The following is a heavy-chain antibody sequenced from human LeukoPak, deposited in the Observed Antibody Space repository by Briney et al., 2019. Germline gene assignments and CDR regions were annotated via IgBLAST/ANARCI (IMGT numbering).Heavy chain of an antibody. Sequence: GGSLRLSCAASGFTFSSYAIHWVRQAPGKGLEWVSFIYSDNTHYSDSVKGRFTISRDNSKNTLYLQMNSLRAEDTAVYYCARRRGWYTSIDYWGQGTLVTVSS. J-gene: IGHJ4*02. V-gene: IGHV3-66*04. CDR3: ARRRGWYTSIDY. CDR2: IYSDNT. D-gene: IGHD6-19*01. CDR1: GFTFSSYA.